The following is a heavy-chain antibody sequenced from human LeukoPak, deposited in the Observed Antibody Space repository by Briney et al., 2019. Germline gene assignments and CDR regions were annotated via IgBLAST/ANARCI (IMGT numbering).Heavy chain of an antibody. D-gene: IGHD3-10*01. Sequence: PGGSLRLSCAASGFTFSSYSTDWVRQAPGKGLEWVSSISSSSYIYYADSVKGRFTISRDNAKNSLYLQMNSLRAEDTAVYYCARDADYYANWGQGTLVTVSS. V-gene: IGHV3-21*01. CDR2: ISSSSYI. J-gene: IGHJ4*02. CDR3: ARDADYYAN. CDR1: GFTFSSYS.